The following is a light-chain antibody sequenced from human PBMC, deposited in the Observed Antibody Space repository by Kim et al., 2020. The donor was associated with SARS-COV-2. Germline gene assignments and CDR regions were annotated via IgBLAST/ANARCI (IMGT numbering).Light chain of an antibody. CDR1: KLGDRY. V-gene: IGLV3-1*01. J-gene: IGLJ2*01. CDR3: KVWDGGTVV. Sequence: SVPPGQTANIPCSGHKLGDRYVHWYQQKTGQSPVLVLYEDNKRPSGIPQRFSGSNSGNTATLTIIGTQATDEADYYCKVWDGGTVVFGGGTKLTVL. CDR2: EDN.